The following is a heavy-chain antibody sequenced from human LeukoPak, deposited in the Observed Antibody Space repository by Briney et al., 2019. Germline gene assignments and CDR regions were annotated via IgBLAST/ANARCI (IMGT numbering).Heavy chain of an antibody. CDR3: TTSRVDYRLLPN. J-gene: IGHJ4*02. D-gene: IGHD2-15*01. V-gene: IGHV3-15*01. CDR2: IKSKTDGGTT. CDR1: GFTFSDYY. Sequence: GGSLRLSCAASGFTFSDYYMSWIRQAPGKGLEWVGRIKSKTDGGTTDYAAPVKGRFTISRDDSKNTLYLQMNSLKTEDTAVYYCTTSRVDYRLLPNWGQGTLVTVSS.